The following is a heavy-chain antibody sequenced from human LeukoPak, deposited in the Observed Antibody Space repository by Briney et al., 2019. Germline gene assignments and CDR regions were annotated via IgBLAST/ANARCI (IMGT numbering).Heavy chain of an antibody. J-gene: IGHJ6*02. CDR3: ARLIARYCSSTSCRGDYYYYYGMDV. D-gene: IGHD2-2*01. CDR2: IYYSGST. Sequence: SETLSLTCTVSGGSISSYYWSWIRQPPVKGLEWIGYIYYSGSTNYNPSLKSRVTISVDTSKNQFSLKLSSVTAADTAVYYCARLIARYCSSTSCRGDYYYYYGMDVWGQGTTVTVSS. V-gene: IGHV4-59*01. CDR1: GGSISSYY.